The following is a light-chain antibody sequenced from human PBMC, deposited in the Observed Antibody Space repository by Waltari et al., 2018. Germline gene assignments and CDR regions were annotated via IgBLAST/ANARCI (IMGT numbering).Light chain of an antibody. CDR1: SSDVGSDKL. CDR2: EDT. Sequence: QSALTQPASVSGSPGQSISISGTGTSSDVGSDKLVAWYQQHPDTAPKLMMYEDTKRPSGVSNRFSGSKSGTTASLTISGLQAEDEADYYCCSYAGSSTLVFGGGTKLTVL. CDR3: CSYAGSSTLV. J-gene: IGLJ3*02. V-gene: IGLV2-23*01.